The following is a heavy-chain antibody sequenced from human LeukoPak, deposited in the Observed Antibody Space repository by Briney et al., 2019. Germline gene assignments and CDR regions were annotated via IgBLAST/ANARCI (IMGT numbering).Heavy chain of an antibody. CDR3: ARGFSYDSSGYYNY. J-gene: IGHJ4*02. CDR2: ISAYNGNT. D-gene: IGHD3-22*01. Sequence: ASVRVSCKASGYTLTSYGIRWVRQAPGQGLEWMGWISAYNGNTNYAQKLQGRVTMTTDTSTSTAYMELRSLRSDDTAVYYCARGFSYDSSGYYNYWGQGTLVTVSS. V-gene: IGHV1-18*01. CDR1: GYTLTSYG.